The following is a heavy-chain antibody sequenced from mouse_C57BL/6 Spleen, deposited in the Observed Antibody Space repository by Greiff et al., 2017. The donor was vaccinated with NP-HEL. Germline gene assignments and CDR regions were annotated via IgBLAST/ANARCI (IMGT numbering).Heavy chain of an antibody. CDR1: GFTFSDYG. CDR3: ARRSYVWAMDY. J-gene: IGHJ4*01. Sequence: EVNLVESGGGLVKPGGSLKLSCAASGFTFSDYGMHWVRQAPEKGLEWVAYISSGSSTIYYADTVKGRFTISRDNAKNTLFLQMTSLRSEDTAMYFGARRSYVWAMDYWGQGTSVTVSS. CDR2: ISSGSSTI. V-gene: IGHV5-17*01. D-gene: IGHD1-1*01.